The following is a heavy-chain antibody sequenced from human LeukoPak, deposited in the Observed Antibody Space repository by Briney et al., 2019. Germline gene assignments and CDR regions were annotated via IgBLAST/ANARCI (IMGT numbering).Heavy chain of an antibody. V-gene: IGHV3-48*03. CDR3: ARVRDGSQDY. Sequence: GGSLRLSCAASGFTFSSYEMNWVRQAPGKGLEWVSYISSGGSTIYYADSVKGRFTISGDSAKNSLYLQMNSLRAEDTAVYYCARVRDGSQDYWGQGTLVTVAS. CDR1: GFTFSSYE. CDR2: ISSGGSTI. J-gene: IGHJ4*02. D-gene: IGHD5-24*01.